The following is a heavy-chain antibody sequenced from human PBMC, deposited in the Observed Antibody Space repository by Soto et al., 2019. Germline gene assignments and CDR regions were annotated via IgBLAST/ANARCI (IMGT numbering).Heavy chain of an antibody. D-gene: IGHD5-18*01. Sequence: EVQLVESGGGLVKPGGSLRLSCAASGFTFSSYSMNWVLQAPGQGLEWVSSISSSSSYIYYADSVKGRFTISRDHAKNALYLQMNSLRAEDTAVYYCARAQPGYSYGYGLGYWGQGTLVTVSS. CDR1: GFTFSSYS. CDR2: ISSSSSYI. CDR3: ARAQPGYSYGYGLGY. J-gene: IGHJ4*02. V-gene: IGHV3-21*01.